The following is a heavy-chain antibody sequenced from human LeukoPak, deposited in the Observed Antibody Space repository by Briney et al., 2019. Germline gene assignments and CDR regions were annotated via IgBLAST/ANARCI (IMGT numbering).Heavy chain of an antibody. Sequence: GASVKVSCKASGGTFISYAFSWVRQAPGQGLEWMGRIIPIFGTSNYAQKFQGRVTITWDKSTNTAYMELNSLTSEDTALYYCARDRKTISQYQVCFMDVWGKGTTVIVSS. CDR3: ARDRKTISQYQVCFMDV. J-gene: IGHJ6*03. CDR1: GGTFISYA. V-gene: IGHV1-69*06. CDR2: IIPIFGTS. D-gene: IGHD3-3*01.